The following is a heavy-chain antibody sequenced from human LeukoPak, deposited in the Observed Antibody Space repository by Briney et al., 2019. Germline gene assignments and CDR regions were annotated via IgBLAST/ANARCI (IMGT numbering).Heavy chain of an antibody. Sequence: SVKVSYKASGGTFSSYTISWVRQAPGQGLEWMGRIIPILGIANYAQKFQGRVTITADKSTSTAYMELSSLRSEDTAVYYCARVAGKYYDSSGADYWGQGTLVTVSS. CDR3: ARVAGKYYDSSGADY. CDR2: IIPILGIA. CDR1: GGTFSSYT. D-gene: IGHD3-22*01. J-gene: IGHJ4*02. V-gene: IGHV1-69*02.